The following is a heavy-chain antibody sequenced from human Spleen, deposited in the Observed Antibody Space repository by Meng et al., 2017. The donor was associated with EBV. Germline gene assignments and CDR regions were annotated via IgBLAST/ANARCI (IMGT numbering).Heavy chain of an antibody. CDR3: ARGSGDYLKLDCFDP. V-gene: IGHV4-34*01. CDR1: GGSFSGYY. D-gene: IGHD4-17*01. Sequence: QVQRQQWGAGLLKPSEALSLTCAVDGGSFSGYYWSWIRQSPGKGLQWIGEINHSGNTIYNPSLKSRVTISVDTSKLQFSLNLTSVTAADTAVYYCARGSGDYLKLDCFDPWGQGTLVTVSS. J-gene: IGHJ5*02. CDR2: INHSGNT.